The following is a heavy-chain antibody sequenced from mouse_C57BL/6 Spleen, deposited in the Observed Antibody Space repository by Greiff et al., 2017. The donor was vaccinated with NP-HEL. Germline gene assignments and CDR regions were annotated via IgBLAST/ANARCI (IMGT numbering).Heavy chain of an antibody. CDR3: ASSPLYAMDY. CDR1: GYTFTDYY. CDR2: INPNNGGT. V-gene: IGHV1-26*01. J-gene: IGHJ4*01. Sequence: VQLQQSGPELVKPGASVKISCKASGYTFTDYYMNWVKQSHGKSLEWIGDINPNNGGTSYNQKFKGKATLTVDKSSSTAYMELRSLTSEDSAVYYCASSPLYAMDYWGQGTSVTVSS. D-gene: IGHD6-1*01.